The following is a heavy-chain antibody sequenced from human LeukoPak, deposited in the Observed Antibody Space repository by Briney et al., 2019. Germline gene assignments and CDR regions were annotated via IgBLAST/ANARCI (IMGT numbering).Heavy chain of an antibody. Sequence: GGSLRLSCAASGFTFSSYSMNWVRQAPGKGLEWVSSISSSSSYICYADSVKGRFTISRDNAKNSLYLQMNSLRAEDTAVYYCARGEYSYDVFDYWGQGTLVTVSS. CDR3: ARGEYSYDVFDY. D-gene: IGHD5-18*01. CDR2: ISSSSSYI. J-gene: IGHJ4*02. V-gene: IGHV3-21*01. CDR1: GFTFSSYS.